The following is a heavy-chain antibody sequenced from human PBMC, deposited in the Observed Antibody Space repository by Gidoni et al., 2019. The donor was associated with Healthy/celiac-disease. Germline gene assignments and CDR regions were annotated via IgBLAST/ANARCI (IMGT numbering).Heavy chain of an antibody. CDR3: AHRWSGYYCFDY. CDR1: VVPLSTSGVG. Sequence: QFTLKESGPTLVKPTQTLTLTCSFSVVPLSTSGVGVGWIRQPPGKALEWLALIYWDDDKRYSPSLKSRLTITKDASKNQVVLTMTNMDPVDTATYYCAHRWSGYYCFDYWGQGTLVTVSS. D-gene: IGHD1-1*01. V-gene: IGHV2-5*02. J-gene: IGHJ4*02. CDR2: IYWDDDK.